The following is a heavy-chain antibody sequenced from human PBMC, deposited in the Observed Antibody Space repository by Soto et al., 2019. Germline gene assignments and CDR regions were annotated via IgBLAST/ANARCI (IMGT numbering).Heavy chain of an antibody. CDR2: IIPIFGTA. Sequence: SVKVSCKASGGTFSSYAISWVRQAPGQGLEWMGGIIPIFGTANYAHKFQGRVTITADESTSTAYMELSSLRSEDTAVYYCARSRRRYYDSSGYYPYYFDYWGQGTLVTVSS. CDR3: ARSRRRYYDSSGYYPYYFDY. D-gene: IGHD3-22*01. V-gene: IGHV1-69*13. J-gene: IGHJ4*02. CDR1: GGTFSSYA.